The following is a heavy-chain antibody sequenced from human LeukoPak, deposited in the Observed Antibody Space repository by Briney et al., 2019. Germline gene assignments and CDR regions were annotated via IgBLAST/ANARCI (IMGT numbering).Heavy chain of an antibody. J-gene: IGHJ4*02. Sequence: QPGGSLRLSCAASGCTVSSNSMSWVRQAPGKGLEWVSIIYGGGTTYYADSVQGRFPISRDNSKSTLSLQMSSLRAEDTAVYYCARSSGRTGTSPFDYWGQGTLVTVSS. D-gene: IGHD3-10*01. CDR3: ARSSGRTGTSPFDY. CDR1: GCTVSSNS. V-gene: IGHV3-53*01. CDR2: IYGGGTT.